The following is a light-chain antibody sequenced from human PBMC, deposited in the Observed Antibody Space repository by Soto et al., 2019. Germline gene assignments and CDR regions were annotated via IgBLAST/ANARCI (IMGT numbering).Light chain of an antibody. Sequence: EIVLTPSPATLSLSPGERATLSCRASQSVSSYLAWYQQKPGQAPRLLLYDASNRATGIPARFSGSGSGTDFTLTISSLEPEEFAVYYCQQRSNWPFTFG. CDR3: QQRSNWPFT. CDR1: QSVSSY. CDR2: DAS. J-gene: IGKJ3*01. V-gene: IGKV3-11*01.